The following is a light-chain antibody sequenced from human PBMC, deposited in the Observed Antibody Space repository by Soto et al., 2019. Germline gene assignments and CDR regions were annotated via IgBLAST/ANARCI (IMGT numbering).Light chain of an antibody. CDR1: QSVSSN. CDR3: QQYNNWPPGYT. CDR2: GAS. J-gene: IGKJ4*01. Sequence: EVVVTQSPDTLSLSPGETATLSCRASQSVSSNLAWYQQKPGQAPRLLIYGASTRATGIPARFSGSGSGTEFTLTISSLQSEDFAVYYCQQYNNWPPGYTFGGGTKVDI. V-gene: IGKV3-15*01.